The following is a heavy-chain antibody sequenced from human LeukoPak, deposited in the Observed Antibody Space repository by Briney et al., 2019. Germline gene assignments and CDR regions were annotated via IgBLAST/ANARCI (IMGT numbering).Heavy chain of an antibody. CDR1: GGTFDDYA. CDR3: AKGLNLYGSGSGDSEDV. V-gene: IGHV3-9*01. Sequence: SLRLSCAASGGTFDDYAMHWVRQAPGQGLERVWGSSWNSGSIGYADSVKGRFTISRDNYQSKAYIQMNSMTIEDTAMYYYAKGLNLYGSGSGDSEDVWGQGTTVTVSS. CDR2: SSWNSGSI. D-gene: IGHD3-10*01. J-gene: IGHJ6*02.